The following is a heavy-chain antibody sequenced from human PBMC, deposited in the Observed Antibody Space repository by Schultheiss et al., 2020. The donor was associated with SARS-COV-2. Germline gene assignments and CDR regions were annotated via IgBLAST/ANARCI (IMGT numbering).Heavy chain of an antibody. D-gene: IGHD1-1*01. J-gene: IGHJ4*02. V-gene: IGHV3-64*01. CDR2: ISSNGGST. Sequence: GGSLRLSCSASGFTFSSYAMHWVRQAPGKGLEYVSAISSNGGSTYYANSVKGRFTISRDNSKNTLYLQMNSLRAEDTAVYYCARGRITTRTPKDYFDYWGQGTLVTVSS. CDR3: ARGRITTRTPKDYFDY. CDR1: GFTFSSYA.